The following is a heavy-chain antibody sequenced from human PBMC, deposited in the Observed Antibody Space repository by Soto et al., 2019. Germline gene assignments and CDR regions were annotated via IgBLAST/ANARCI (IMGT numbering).Heavy chain of an antibody. CDR3: AKSAMIRGGGWFDP. CDR2: ISGSGGNT. J-gene: IGHJ5*02. D-gene: IGHD3-10*01. V-gene: IGHV3-23*01. CDR1: RFTFSTYG. Sequence: EVQLLESGGGLVQPGGSLRLSCAASRFTFSTYGMSWVRQAPGKGLEWVSDISGSGGNTYYADSVKGRFTISRDNSKNTLYLQMTSLRAEDRAVYYCAKSAMIRGGGWFDPWGQGTLVTVSS.